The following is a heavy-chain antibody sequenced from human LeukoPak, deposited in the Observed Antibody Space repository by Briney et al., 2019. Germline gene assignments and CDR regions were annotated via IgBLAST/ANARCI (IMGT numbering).Heavy chain of an antibody. V-gene: IGHV1-69-2*01. Sequence: ASVKVSCKVSGYTFTDYYMHWVQQAPGKGLEWMGLVDPEDGETIYAEKFQGRVTITADASTDTAYMELSSLRSEDTAVYYCASEGGYCSSTSCDSGYWGQGTLVTVSS. J-gene: IGHJ4*02. CDR2: VDPEDGET. D-gene: IGHD2-2*02. CDR3: ASEGGYCSSTSCDSGY. CDR1: GYTFTDYY.